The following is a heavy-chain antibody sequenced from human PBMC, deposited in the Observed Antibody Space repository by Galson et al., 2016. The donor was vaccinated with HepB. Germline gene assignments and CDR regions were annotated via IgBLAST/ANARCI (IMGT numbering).Heavy chain of an antibody. J-gene: IGHJ4*02. D-gene: IGHD4-17*01. CDR1: GYTFTMYY. V-gene: IGHV1-46*01. CDR3: ARAERNDYGDYGGTGGYFDY. Sequence: SVKVSCKASGYTFTMYYMHWVRQAPGQGLEWMGIINPGGGSTGYAQKFRGRVTMTRHMSTSTAFLELSSLRSDDTAVYYCARAERNDYGDYGGTGGYFDYWGQGTLVTVSS. CDR2: INPGGGST.